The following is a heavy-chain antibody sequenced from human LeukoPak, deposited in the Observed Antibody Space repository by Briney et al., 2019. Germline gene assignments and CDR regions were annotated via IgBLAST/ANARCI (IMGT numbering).Heavy chain of an antibody. CDR1: GYTFTSYG. V-gene: IGHV1-69*06. J-gene: IGHJ4*02. Sequence: SVKVSCKASGYTFTSYGISWVRQAPGQGLEWMGGIIPAFGASTYAQTFQGRVTLTADKSTDTVYMELSSLRSEDTAIYYCARGREQWVAFDFWGQGTLVTVSS. D-gene: IGHD1/OR15-1a*01. CDR2: IIPAFGAS. CDR3: ARGREQWVAFDF.